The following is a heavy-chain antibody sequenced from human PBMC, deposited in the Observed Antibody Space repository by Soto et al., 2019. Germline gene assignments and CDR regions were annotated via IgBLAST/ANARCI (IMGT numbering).Heavy chain of an antibody. D-gene: IGHD3-16*01. J-gene: IGHJ4*02. Sequence: SETLSLTCAVYGGSFSGYYWSWIRQPPGKGLEWIGEINHSGSTNYNPSLKSRVTISVDTSKNQFSLKMSSVTAADTAVYYCARQDYGDSYDYWGQGTLVTVSS. CDR3: ARQDYGDSYDY. CDR2: INHSGST. V-gene: IGHV4-34*01. CDR1: GGSFSGYY.